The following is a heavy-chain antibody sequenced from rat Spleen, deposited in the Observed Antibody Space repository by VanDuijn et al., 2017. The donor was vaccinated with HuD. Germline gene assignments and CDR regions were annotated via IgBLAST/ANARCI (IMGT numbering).Heavy chain of an antibody. Sequence: EVQLVESGGGLVQPGRSLKLSCAASGFTFSDFVMAWVRQAPKKGLEWVATSIYDGSSIYYPDSVKGRFTISRDNAKSTLYLQMNSLRSEDTATYYCTRYEYYSSPFGYWGQGTLVTVSS. CDR1: GFTFSDFV. CDR3: TRYEYYSSPFGY. CDR2: SIYDGSSI. J-gene: IGHJ3*01. D-gene: IGHD1-2*01. V-gene: IGHV5-17*01.